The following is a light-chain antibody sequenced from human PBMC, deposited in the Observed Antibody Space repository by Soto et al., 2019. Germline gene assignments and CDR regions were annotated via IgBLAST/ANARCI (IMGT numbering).Light chain of an antibody. CDR2: DVS. Sequence: QSALTQPASVSGSPGQSITISCTGTSSDVGGYNYVSWYLQYPGKAPKLMIYDVSNRPSGVSNLFSGSKSGNTASLTISGLQAEDEADYYCSSYTSISTLIFGGGTKLTVL. CDR3: SSYTSISTLI. CDR1: SSDVGGYNY. J-gene: IGLJ2*01. V-gene: IGLV2-14*01.